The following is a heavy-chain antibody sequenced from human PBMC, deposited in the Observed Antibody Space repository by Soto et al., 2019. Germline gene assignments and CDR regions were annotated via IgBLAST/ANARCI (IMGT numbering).Heavy chain of an antibody. D-gene: IGHD3-22*01. CDR3: ARLSADSSGYTLYYFDY. CDR1: GYSFTSYW. CDR2: IYPGDSDT. V-gene: IGHV5-51*01. Sequence: ESLTISCKGSGYSFTSYWIGWVRQMPGKGLEWMGIIYPGDSDTRYSPSFQGQVTISADKSISTAYLQWSSLKASDTAMYYCARLSADSSGYTLYYFDYWGQGTLVTVSS. J-gene: IGHJ4*02.